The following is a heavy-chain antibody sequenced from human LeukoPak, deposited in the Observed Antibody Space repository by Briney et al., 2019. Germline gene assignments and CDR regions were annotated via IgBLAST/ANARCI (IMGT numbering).Heavy chain of an antibody. Sequence: SQTLSLTCAISGDSVSSNSATRNWIRQSPSRGLEWLGRTYHRSKWYNDYAVSVKGRITVNPDTSKNQFSLQLNSVSPEDTAVYYCVRDSGLGLDAFDVWGQGTMVTVPS. CDR3: VRDSGLGLDAFDV. CDR2: TYHRSKWYN. J-gene: IGHJ3*01. V-gene: IGHV6-1*01. CDR1: GDSVSSNSAT. D-gene: IGHD3/OR15-3a*01.